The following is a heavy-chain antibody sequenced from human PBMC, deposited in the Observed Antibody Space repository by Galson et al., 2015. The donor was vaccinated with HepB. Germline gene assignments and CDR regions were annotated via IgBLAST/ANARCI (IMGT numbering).Heavy chain of an antibody. J-gene: IGHJ3*02. V-gene: IGHV3-9*01. CDR1: GFIFDDYA. CDR3: AKDVLSSGSPIDAFDM. D-gene: IGHD3-22*01. Sequence: SLRLSCAASGFIFDDYAMHWVRQAPGKGLEWVSGISWNSGSIGYADSVKGRFTISRDNAKNSLYLQMNSLRAEDTALYYCAKDVLSSGSPIDAFDMWGQGTMVTVSS. CDR2: ISWNSGSI.